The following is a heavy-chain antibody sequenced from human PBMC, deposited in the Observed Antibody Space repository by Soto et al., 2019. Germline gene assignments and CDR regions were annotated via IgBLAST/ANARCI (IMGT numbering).Heavy chain of an antibody. D-gene: IGHD3-9*01. CDR2: IYHSGST. J-gene: IGHJ4*02. CDR3: ARTGGGYFNFDY. CDR1: GYSINSDYY. Sequence: ETLSLTCAVSGYSINSDYYWGWIRQPPGKGLEWIGSIYHSGSTYYNPSLKSRVTISVDTSKNQFSLKLTSVTAADTAVYHCARTGGGYFNFDYWGQGTLVTVSS. V-gene: IGHV4-38-2*01.